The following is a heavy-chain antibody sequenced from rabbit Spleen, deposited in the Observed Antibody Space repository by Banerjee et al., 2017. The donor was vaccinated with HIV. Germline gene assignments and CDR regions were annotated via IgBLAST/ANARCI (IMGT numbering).Heavy chain of an antibody. V-gene: IGHV1S40*01. J-gene: IGHJ3*01. D-gene: IGHD4-1*01. CDR2: MNTATGKA. CDR1: GVSFSSSSY. CDR3: ARDLVGIIGWNFGL. Sequence: LVESGGGLVKPGASLTLTCAASGVSFSSSSYMCWVRQAPGKGLEWIACMNTATGKAVYATWASGRFTISRRSSTTVTLQMTSLTVADTATYLCARDLVGIIGWNFGLWGQGTLVTVS.